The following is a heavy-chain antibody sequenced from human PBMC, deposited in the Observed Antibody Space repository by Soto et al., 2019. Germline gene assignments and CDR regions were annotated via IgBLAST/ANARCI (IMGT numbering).Heavy chain of an antibody. CDR2: ISHSGSTT. CDR1: GFTFSDYY. V-gene: IGHV3-11*01. J-gene: IGHJ4*02. CDR3: ARDSGGSYYEYFDP. Sequence: XGALRRSCAASGFTFSDYYMNWVRQAPGKGLEWVSYISHSGSTTYYADSVKGRFTISRDDAEKSVYLQMNSLRAEDSAIYYCARDSGGSYYEYFDPWGQGSLVTVSS. D-gene: IGHD1-26*01.